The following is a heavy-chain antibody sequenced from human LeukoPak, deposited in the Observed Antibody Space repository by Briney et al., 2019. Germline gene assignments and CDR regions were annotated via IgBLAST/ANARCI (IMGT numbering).Heavy chain of an antibody. CDR1: GGSISSSSYF. CDR3: ARRKRIGFFDY. CDR2: IYYSGST. V-gene: IGHV4-39*07. Sequence: PSETLSLTCAVSGGSISSSSYFWGWIRQPPGKGLEWIGSIYYSGSTDYNPSLKSRVTISVDTSKKQFSLKLSSVTAADTAVYYCARRKRIGFFDYWGQGTLVTVSS. D-gene: IGHD2-15*01. J-gene: IGHJ4*02.